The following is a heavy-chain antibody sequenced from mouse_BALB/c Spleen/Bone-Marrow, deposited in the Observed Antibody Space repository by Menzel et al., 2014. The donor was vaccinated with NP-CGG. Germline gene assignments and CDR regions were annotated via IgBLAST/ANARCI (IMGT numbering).Heavy chain of an antibody. V-gene: IGHV5-6-4*01. CDR3: TGAGGLRHAMDY. J-gene: IGHJ4*01. CDR1: GFTFSSYT. Sequence: EVQLVESGGGLVKPGGSLKLSCAASGFTFSSYTMSWVRQTPEKRLEWVATISSGGSYTYYPDSVKGRFTISRDNAKNTLYLQMSSLKSEDTAMYYCTGAGGLRHAMDYWGQGTSVTVSS. D-gene: IGHD2-4*01. CDR2: ISSGGSYT.